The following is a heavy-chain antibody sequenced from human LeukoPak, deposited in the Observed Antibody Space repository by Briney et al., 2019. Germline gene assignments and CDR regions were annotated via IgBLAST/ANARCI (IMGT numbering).Heavy chain of an antibody. V-gene: IGHV4-59*01. CDR1: GGSISSYY. CDR2: IYYSGST. CDR3: ARAKSGYVDGYFDY. Sequence: PSETLSLTCTVSGGSISSYYWSWIRQPPGKGLEWIGYIYYSGSTNYNPSLKSRVTISVDTSKNQFSLKLSSVTAADTAVYYCARAKSGYVDGYFDYWGQGTLVTVSS. D-gene: IGHD5-12*01. J-gene: IGHJ4*02.